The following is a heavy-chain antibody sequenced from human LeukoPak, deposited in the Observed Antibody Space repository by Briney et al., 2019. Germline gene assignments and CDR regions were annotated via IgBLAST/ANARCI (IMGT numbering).Heavy chain of an antibody. CDR3: ATSPPGRANDY. Sequence: PSETLSLTCTVSGGSVSSSTYHWGWIRQPPGKGLEWIGTVYYSGTTYYNPSLKSRVTISVDTSKNQFSLKLSSVTAADTAVYYCATSPPGRANDYWGQGTLVTVSS. CDR1: GGSVSSSTYH. V-gene: IGHV4-39*01. CDR2: VYYSGTT. J-gene: IGHJ4*02. D-gene: IGHD3-10*01.